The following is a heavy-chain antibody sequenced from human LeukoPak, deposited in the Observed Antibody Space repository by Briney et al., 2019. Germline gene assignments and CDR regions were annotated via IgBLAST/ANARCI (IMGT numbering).Heavy chain of an antibody. D-gene: IGHD6-13*01. V-gene: IGHV3-7*03. CDR2: IKQDGSQK. J-gene: IGHJ4*02. Sequence: GGSLRLSCAASGFSFSSYWMSWVRQAPGKGLEWVANIKQDGSQKHYVDSVKGRFTISRDNAKNSLYLQMNSLRVEDTAVYYCAKGSAGSRPYYFDYWGQGTLVTVSS. CDR3: AKGSAGSRPYYFDY. CDR1: GFSFSSYW.